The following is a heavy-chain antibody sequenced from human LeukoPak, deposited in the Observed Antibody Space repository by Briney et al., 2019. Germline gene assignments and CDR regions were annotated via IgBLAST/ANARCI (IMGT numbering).Heavy chain of an antibody. V-gene: IGHV3-74*01. Sequence: GGSLRLSCAASGFTLSSYWMHWVRQGPEKGLVWVSRINDHGSSTDYADSVKGRFTISRDNAKNSLYLQMNSLRAEDTALYYCAKEGYSSSWYSVYYGMDVWGQGTTVTVSS. CDR3: AKEGYSSSWYSVYYGMDV. CDR1: GFTLSSYW. CDR2: INDHGSST. D-gene: IGHD6-13*01. J-gene: IGHJ6*02.